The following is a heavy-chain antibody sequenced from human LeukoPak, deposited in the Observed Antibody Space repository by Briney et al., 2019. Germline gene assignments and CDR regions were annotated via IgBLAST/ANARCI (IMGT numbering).Heavy chain of an antibody. CDR3: ATSGRIKRDAFDI. CDR1: GGTFSIYG. V-gene: IGHV3-30*03. CDR2: ISYDGSNK. D-gene: IGHD1-26*01. J-gene: IGHJ3*02. Sequence: SFTASGGTFSIYGMHWVRQAPGKGLEWVAVISYDGSNKYYADSVKGRFTISRDNSKNTLYLQMNSLRAEDTAVYYCATSGRIKRDAFDIWGQGTMVTVSS.